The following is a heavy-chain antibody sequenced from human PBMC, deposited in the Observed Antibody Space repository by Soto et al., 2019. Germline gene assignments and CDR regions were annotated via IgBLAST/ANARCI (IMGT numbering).Heavy chain of an antibody. J-gene: IGHJ6*02. CDR2: ITSSGNVI. Sequence: GGSLRLSCAASGFSFSSYEMHWVRQAPGKGLEWVSYITSSGNVINYPGSVKGRFTISRDNANNSLYLQMSSLRAEDTAVYYCARRCKDYYHAMDVWGQGTTVTVSS. V-gene: IGHV3-48*03. CDR3: ARRCKDYYHAMDV. CDR1: GFSFSSYE.